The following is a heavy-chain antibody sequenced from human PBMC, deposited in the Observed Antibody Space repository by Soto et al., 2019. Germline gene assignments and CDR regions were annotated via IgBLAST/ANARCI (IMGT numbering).Heavy chain of an antibody. V-gene: IGHV4-59*01. J-gene: IGHJ6*02. CDR2: IHYSGST. CDR3: ARSYPNTIFGVVPSRGLDV. Sequence: PSGNLALTCIVSGFSISSNYWSLIRQPPGQGLEWIGYIHYSGSTNFNPSLKNRVVMSVDTSKNQFSLRLSSVTAADTAVYYCARSYPNTIFGVVPSRGLDVWGQVATATV. CDR1: GFSISSNY. D-gene: IGHD3-3*01.